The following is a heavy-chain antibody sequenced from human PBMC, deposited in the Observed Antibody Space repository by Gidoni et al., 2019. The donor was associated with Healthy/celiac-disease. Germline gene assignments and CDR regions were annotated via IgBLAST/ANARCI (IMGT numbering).Heavy chain of an antibody. CDR3: ARDIYCSGGSCYEENWFDP. Sequence: QVQLVQSGAEVKKPGASVKVSCKASGYTFTSYAMHWVRPAPGQRLEWMGWINAGNGNTKYSQKFQGRVTITRDTSASTAYMELSSLRSEDTAVYYCARDIYCSGGSCYEENWFDPWGQGTLVTVSS. CDR1: GYTFTSYA. J-gene: IGHJ5*02. D-gene: IGHD2-15*01. CDR2: INAGNGNT. V-gene: IGHV1-3*01.